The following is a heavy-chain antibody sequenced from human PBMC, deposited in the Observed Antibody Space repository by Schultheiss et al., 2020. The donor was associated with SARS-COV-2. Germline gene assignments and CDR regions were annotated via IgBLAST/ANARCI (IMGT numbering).Heavy chain of an antibody. D-gene: IGHD3-10*01. J-gene: IGHJ4*02. Sequence: GGSLRLSCAASGFSFTNAWMSWVRQVPGKGLEWVSGISGSGGTSYYADSVKGRFTISRDNSKNTVYLQMNSLRAEDTAVYYCAKDKISGDGYFEFDNWGQGTLVTVSS. CDR3: AKDKISGDGYFEFDN. CDR1: GFSFTNAW. V-gene: IGHV3-23*01. CDR2: ISGSGGTS.